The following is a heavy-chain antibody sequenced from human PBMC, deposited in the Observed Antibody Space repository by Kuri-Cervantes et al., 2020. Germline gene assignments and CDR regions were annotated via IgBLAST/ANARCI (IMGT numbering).Heavy chain of an antibody. J-gene: IGHJ6*02. CDR2: ISSSSSYI. D-gene: IGHD6-13*01. CDR3: ARDYYSSSWYDYYYYYGMDV. CDR1: GFTFSSYS. V-gene: IGHV3-21*01. Sequence: GGSLRLSCAASGFTFSSYSMNWVRQAPGKGLEWVSSISSSSSYIYYADSVKGRFTISRDNAKNSLYLQMNSLRAEDTAVYYRARDYYSSSWYDYYYYYGMDVWGQGTTVTVSS.